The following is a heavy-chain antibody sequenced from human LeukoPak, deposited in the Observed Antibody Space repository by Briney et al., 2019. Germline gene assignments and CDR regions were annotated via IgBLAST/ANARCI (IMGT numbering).Heavy chain of an antibody. D-gene: IGHD4-17*01. Sequence: PGRSLRLSCAASGFTFSSYGMHWVRQAPGKGLEWVAVISYGGSNKHYADSVKGRFTISRDNSKNTLYLQMNSLRAEDTAVYYCTKTTVTTFVYYYYGMDVWGQGTTVTVSS. CDR1: GFTFSSYG. CDR3: TKTTVTTFVYYYYGMDV. J-gene: IGHJ6*02. CDR2: ISYGGSNK. V-gene: IGHV3-30*18.